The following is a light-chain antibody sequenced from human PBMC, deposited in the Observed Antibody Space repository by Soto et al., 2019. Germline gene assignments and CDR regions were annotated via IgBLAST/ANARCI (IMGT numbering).Light chain of an antibody. Sequence: QSLLTQPPSASGSPGQSVTIPCTGTSSDVGGYDHVSWYQQHPGKAPKLMIYKVTQRPAGVPDRFSGSKSGNTASLTVSGLQAEDEADYYCSSDAGNYNYVFGTGTKVTVL. CDR2: KVT. CDR1: SSDVGGYDH. V-gene: IGLV2-8*01. J-gene: IGLJ1*01. CDR3: SSDAGNYNYV.